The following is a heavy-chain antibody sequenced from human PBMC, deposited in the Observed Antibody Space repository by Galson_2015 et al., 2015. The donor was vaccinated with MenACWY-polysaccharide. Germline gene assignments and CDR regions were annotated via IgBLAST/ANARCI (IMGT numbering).Heavy chain of an antibody. CDR3: ARGGNNITWYSWFDP. J-gene: IGHJ5*02. Sequence: SLRLSCAASGFTFSSYWMHWVRQPPGKGLVWVSRINGDGSSTRYADSVKGRFTISRDNAKNTLYLQMSILRAEDTAVYFCARGGNNITWYSWFDPWGQGTLVTVSS. CDR1: GFTFSSYW. CDR2: INGDGSST. V-gene: IGHV3-74*01. D-gene: IGHD1/OR15-1a*01.